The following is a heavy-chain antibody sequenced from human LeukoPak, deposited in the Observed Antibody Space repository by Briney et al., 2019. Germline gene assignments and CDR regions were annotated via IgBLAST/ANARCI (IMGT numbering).Heavy chain of an antibody. CDR1: GDSVSSNSAA. Sequence: SQTLSLTCAISGDSVSSNSAAWNWIRQSPSRGLEWLGRTYYRSKWYNDYAVSVKSRITINPDTSKNQSSLQLNSVTPEDTAVYYCAGGSVFGVVTNPYYYGMDVWGQGTTVTVSS. D-gene: IGHD3-3*01. CDR3: AGGSVFGVVTNPYYYGMDV. CDR2: TYYRSKWYN. J-gene: IGHJ6*02. V-gene: IGHV6-1*01.